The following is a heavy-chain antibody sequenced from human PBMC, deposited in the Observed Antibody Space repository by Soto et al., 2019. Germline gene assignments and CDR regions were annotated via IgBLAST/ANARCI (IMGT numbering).Heavy chain of an antibody. CDR3: ARGAAADKWFDP. D-gene: IGHD2-2*01. J-gene: IGHJ5*02. V-gene: IGHV4-61*01. Sequence: SETLSLTCTVSGGSVSSGSYYWSWIRQPPGKGLEWIGYIYYSGSTNYNPSLKSRVTISVDTSKNQFSLKLSSVTAADTAVYYCARGAAADKWFDPWGQGTLVTVSS. CDR2: IYYSGST. CDR1: GGSVSSGSYY.